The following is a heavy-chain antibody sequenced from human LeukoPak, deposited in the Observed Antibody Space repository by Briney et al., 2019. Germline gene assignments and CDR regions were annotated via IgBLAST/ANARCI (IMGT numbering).Heavy chain of an antibody. D-gene: IGHD4-17*01. CDR1: GSSFTSYW. V-gene: IGHV5-51*01. J-gene: IGHJ3*02. Sequence: GQPLKISCKGFGSSFTSYWIGWVRQMPGKGLECMGIIYPDDSDTRYSPSFQGQVTISADKSISTAYLQWSSLKASDTAMYYCARVGVTTVKDAFDIWGQGTMVTVSS. CDR2: IYPDDSDT. CDR3: ARVGVTTVKDAFDI.